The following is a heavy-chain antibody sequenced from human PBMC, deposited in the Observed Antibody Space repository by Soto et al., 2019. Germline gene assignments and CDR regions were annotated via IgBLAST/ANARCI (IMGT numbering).Heavy chain of an antibody. CDR1: GGSISSGGYY. CDR2: IYYSGST. Sequence: SENLSLTCTVSGGSISSGGYYWSWIRQHPGKGLEWIGYIYYSGSTYYNPSLKSRVTISVDTSKNQFSLKLSSVTAADTAVYYCARLSGSGHHPFDYWGQGTLVTVSS. J-gene: IGHJ4*02. D-gene: IGHD3-10*01. V-gene: IGHV4-31*03. CDR3: ARLSGSGHHPFDY.